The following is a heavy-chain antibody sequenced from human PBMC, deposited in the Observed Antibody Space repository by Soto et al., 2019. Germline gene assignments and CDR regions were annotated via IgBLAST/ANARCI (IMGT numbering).Heavy chain of an antibody. CDR1: GGSISSGGYY. V-gene: IGHV4-61*08. CDR2: IYYSGST. D-gene: IGHD2-21*01. Sequence: SETLSLTCTVSGGSISSGGYYWSWIRQHPGKGLEWIGYIYYSGSTNYNPSLKSRVTISVDTSKNQFSLKLTSVTAADTAVYYCARDKIAGLFDYWGQGTLLTVSS. CDR3: ARDKIAGLFDY. J-gene: IGHJ4*02.